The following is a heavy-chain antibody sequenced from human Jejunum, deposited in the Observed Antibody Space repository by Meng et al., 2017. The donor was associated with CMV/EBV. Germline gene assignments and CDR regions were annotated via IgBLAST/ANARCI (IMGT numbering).Heavy chain of an antibody. J-gene: IGHJ4*02. CDR3: ARIATVTTRQCLDY. CDR2: ISSTGSIT. V-gene: IGHV3-11*06. CDR1: GFTFSDYY. D-gene: IGHD4-11*01. Sequence: LGGSGGALVKPGGSLRLSCAASGFTFSDYYVTWIRQAPGKGLEWISYISSTGSITNYADTVMGRFTISRDNAKNSLYLDMNSLRVEDTAVYYCARIATVTTRQCLDYWGQGTLVTVSS.